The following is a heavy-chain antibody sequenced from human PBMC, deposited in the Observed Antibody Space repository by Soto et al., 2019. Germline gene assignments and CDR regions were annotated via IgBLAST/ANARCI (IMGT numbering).Heavy chain of an antibody. V-gene: IGHV3-23*01. Sequence: GESLKISCAASGFTFSNYAMSWVRQAPGKGLEWVSIITGTGDNTHYADSVKGRFTISRDNSKNTVYLQMNSLRAEDTAVYSCAKGYYGSGSNDYWGQGTLVTVSS. CDR3: AKGYYGSGSNDY. CDR2: ITGTGDNT. CDR1: GFTFSNYA. D-gene: IGHD3-10*01. J-gene: IGHJ4*02.